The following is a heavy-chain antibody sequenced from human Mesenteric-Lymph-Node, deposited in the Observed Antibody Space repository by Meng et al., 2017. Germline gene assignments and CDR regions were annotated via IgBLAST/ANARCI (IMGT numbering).Heavy chain of an antibody. CDR3: ARQEFTYYESSGYRPDY. V-gene: IGHV1-69*13. Sequence: QVQLVQPGAEVKKPGASVKVSCKASGYTFTSYGISWVRQAPGQGLEWMGGIIPILGTANYAQKFQGRVTITADESTRTAYMELSSLRSEDTAVYYCARQEFTYYESSGYRPDYWGQGTLVTVSS. CDR2: IIPILGTA. J-gene: IGHJ4*02. D-gene: IGHD3-22*01. CDR1: GYTFTSYG.